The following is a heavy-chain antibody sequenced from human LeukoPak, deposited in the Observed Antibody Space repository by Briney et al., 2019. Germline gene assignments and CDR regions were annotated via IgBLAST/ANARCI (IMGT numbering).Heavy chain of an antibody. Sequence: GGSLSLSCAASGFTFSSYWMSWVRQAPGKGLEWVANIKQDGSEKYYVDSVKGRFTISRDNAKNSLYLQMNSLRAEDTAVYYCARVHRGEQQLANYYFDYWGQGTLVTVSS. CDR2: IKQDGSEK. CDR1: GFTFSSYW. D-gene: IGHD6-13*01. V-gene: IGHV3-7*01. J-gene: IGHJ4*02. CDR3: ARVHRGEQQLANYYFDY.